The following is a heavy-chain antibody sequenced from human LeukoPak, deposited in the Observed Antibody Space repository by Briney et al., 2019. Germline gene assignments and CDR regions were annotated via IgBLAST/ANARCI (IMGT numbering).Heavy chain of an antibody. J-gene: IGHJ4*02. D-gene: IGHD3-22*01. Sequence: GGSLRLSCAASGFTFSSYGMHWVRQAPGKGLEWVAVIWYDGSNKYYADSVKGRFIISRDNTKNTLYLQMNSLRAEDTAVYYCARDYYDSSGYYYSRYWGQGTLVTVSS. CDR3: ARDYYDSSGYYYSRY. CDR2: IWYDGSNK. V-gene: IGHV3-33*01. CDR1: GFTFSSYG.